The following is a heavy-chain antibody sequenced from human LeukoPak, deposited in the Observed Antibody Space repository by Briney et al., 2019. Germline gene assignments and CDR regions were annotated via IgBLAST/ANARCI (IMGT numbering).Heavy chain of an antibody. Sequence: GGSLRLSCAASGFTFSSYAMHWVRQAPGKGLEWVAVISYDGSNKYYADSVKGRFTISRDNSKNTLYLQMNSLRAEDTAVYYCARDGVVRGVIYYYYYYGMDVWGQGTTVTVSS. V-gene: IGHV3-30-3*01. D-gene: IGHD3-10*01. CDR1: GFTFSSYA. CDR3: ARDGVVRGVIYYYYYYGMDV. J-gene: IGHJ6*02. CDR2: ISYDGSNK.